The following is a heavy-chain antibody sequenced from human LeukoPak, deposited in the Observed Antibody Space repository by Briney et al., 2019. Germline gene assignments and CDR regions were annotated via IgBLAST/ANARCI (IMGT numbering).Heavy chain of an antibody. D-gene: IGHD2-15*01. V-gene: IGHV4-59*01. Sequence: SETLSLTCTVSGGSISSNYWSWIRQPPGKGLEWIGYIYYSGSTNYNPSLKSRVTISVDTSKNQFSLKLSSVTAADTAVYYCARDPGYCSGGSCYRPTNNYYYGMDVWGQGTTVTVSS. J-gene: IGHJ6*02. CDR1: GGSISSNY. CDR3: ARDPGYCSGGSCYRPTNNYYYGMDV. CDR2: IYYSGST.